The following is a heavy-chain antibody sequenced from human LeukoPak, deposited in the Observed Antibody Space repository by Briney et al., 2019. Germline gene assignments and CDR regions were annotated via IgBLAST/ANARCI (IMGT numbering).Heavy chain of an antibody. CDR2: INHSGST. J-gene: IGHJ5*02. CDR3: ARHRRYYGSGSYKIGREPYNWFDP. CDR1: GYSISSGYY. V-gene: IGHV4-38-2*02. D-gene: IGHD3-10*01. Sequence: KPSETLSLTCTVSGYSISSGYYWSWIRQPPGKGLEWIGEINHSGSTNYNPSLKSRVTISVDTSKNQFSLKLSSVTAADTAVYYCARHRRYYGSGSYKIGREPYNWFDPWGQGTLVTVSS.